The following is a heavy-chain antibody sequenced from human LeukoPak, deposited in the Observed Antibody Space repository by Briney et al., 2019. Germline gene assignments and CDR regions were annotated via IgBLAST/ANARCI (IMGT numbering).Heavy chain of an antibody. D-gene: IGHD6-19*01. CDR3: ARDRAVCVWYAVFTPGVYFAY. CDR1: GFTFSSYA. J-gene: IGHJ4*02. Sequence: GGSLRLSCAASGFTFSSYAMHWVRQAPGKGLEWVAVISYDGSNKYYADSVKGRFTISRDNSKNTLYLQMNSLRAEDTAVYYCARDRAVCVWYAVFTPGVYFAYWGQGTLVTAPS. V-gene: IGHV3-30*04. CDR2: ISYDGSNK.